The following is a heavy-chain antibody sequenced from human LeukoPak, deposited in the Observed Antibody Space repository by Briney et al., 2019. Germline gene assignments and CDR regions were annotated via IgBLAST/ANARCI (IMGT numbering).Heavy chain of an antibody. CDR3: ARDPHSFGGSGSYGDDP. Sequence: ASVKVSCKASGGTFSSYAISWVRQAPGQGLEWMGGIIPIFGTANHAQKFQGRVTITTDESTSTAYMELSSLRSEDTAVYYCARDPHSFGGSGSYGDDPWGQGTLVTVSS. D-gene: IGHD3-10*01. CDR1: GGTFSSYA. J-gene: IGHJ5*02. V-gene: IGHV1-69*05. CDR2: IIPIFGTA.